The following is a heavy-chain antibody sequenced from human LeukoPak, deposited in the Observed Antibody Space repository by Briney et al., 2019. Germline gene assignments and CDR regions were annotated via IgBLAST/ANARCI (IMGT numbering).Heavy chain of an antibody. CDR1: GYSFTNYW. CDR3: ARRVVGATTHYFDY. D-gene: IGHD2-15*01. Sequence: GESLKISCKGSGYSFTNYWIAWVRQMPGKGLEWMGIIYPDDSDSKYSPSFQGHVTISADKSISTAYLQWSSLKASDTAMYYCARRVVGATTHYFDYWGQGSLVSVST. CDR2: IYPDDSDS. V-gene: IGHV5-51*01. J-gene: IGHJ4*02.